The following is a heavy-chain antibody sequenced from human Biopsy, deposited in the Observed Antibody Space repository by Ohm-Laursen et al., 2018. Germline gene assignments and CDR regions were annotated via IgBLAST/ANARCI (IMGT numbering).Heavy chain of an antibody. D-gene: IGHD3-22*01. V-gene: IGHV3-11*01. J-gene: IGHJ4*02. CDR3: ARDTPETYDYDNDDNSPFPGRYIDY. CDR2: ISDGGTTI. Sequence: SLRLSCTASGFPLSDYYMRWIRQAPGKGLDWVSYISDGGTTIYYADSVKGRFTISRDNAKKSLYLQMNSLRAEDTAVYYCARDTPETYDYDNDDNSPFPGRYIDYWGQGTLVTVSS. CDR1: GFPLSDYY.